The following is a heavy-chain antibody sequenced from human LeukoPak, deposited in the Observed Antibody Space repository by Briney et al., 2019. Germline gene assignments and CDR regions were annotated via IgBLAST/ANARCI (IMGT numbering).Heavy chain of an antibody. CDR1: GYTFTSYG. CDR2: ISAYNGNT. Sequence: GASVKVSCKASGYTFTSYGISWVRQAPGQGLEWMGWISAYNGNTNYAQKLQGRVTMTTDTSTSTAYMDLRSLRSDDTAVYYCARATMIAVANDAFDIWGQGTMVTVSS. J-gene: IGHJ3*02. V-gene: IGHV1-18*01. CDR3: ARATMIAVANDAFDI. D-gene: IGHD3-22*01.